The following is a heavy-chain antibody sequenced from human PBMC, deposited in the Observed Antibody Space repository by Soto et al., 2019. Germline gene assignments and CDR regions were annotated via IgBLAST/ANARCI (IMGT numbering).Heavy chain of an antibody. J-gene: IGHJ4*02. CDR1: GFTFSSYA. CDR3: AKRRGAGGHFDY. V-gene: IGHV3-23*01. D-gene: IGHD1-26*01. Sequence: DVQLLESGGGLVQPEGSLRLSCAASGFTFSSYAMGWVRQGPGKGLEWVAVVSIGGSTHYADSVRGRFTISRDNSANTLSLQMDIMTAEDTAVYFCAKRRGAGGHFDYWGQGDLVTVAS. CDR2: VSIGGST.